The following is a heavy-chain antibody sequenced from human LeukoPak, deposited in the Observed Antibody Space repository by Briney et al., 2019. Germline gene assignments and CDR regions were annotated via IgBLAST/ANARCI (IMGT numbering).Heavy chain of an antibody. D-gene: IGHD6-19*01. CDR2: ISGDGGST. CDR3: ARESESSGWYDY. J-gene: IGHJ4*02. V-gene: IGHV3-43*02. CDR1: GFTFRSYW. Sequence: PGGSLRLSCAASGFTFRSYWMHWVRQAPGKGLEWVSLISGDGGSTFYADSVKGRFTISRDNSKNSLYLQMNSLRSDDTALYYCARESESSGWYDYWGQGTLVTVSS.